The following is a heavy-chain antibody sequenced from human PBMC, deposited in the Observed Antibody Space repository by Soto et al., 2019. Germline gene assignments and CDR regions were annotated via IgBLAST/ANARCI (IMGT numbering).Heavy chain of an antibody. J-gene: IGHJ4*02. CDR3: ARGPLGSGYGVDC. V-gene: IGHV3-23*01. Sequence: EVPLLDSGGGLVQPGGSLRLSCAASGFTFSSYAMNWVRQAPGKGLDWVSAISGSGGSTYYADSVKGRFTISRDNSKNTLYLQMSMLRAEDTAVYYCARGPLGSGYGVDCWGQGTLVTVSS. CDR1: GFTFSSYA. D-gene: IGHD5-12*01. CDR2: ISGSGGST.